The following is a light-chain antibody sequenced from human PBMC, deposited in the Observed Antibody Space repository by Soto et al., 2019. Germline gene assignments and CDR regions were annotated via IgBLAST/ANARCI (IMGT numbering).Light chain of an antibody. CDR3: QQCNNWPPWT. J-gene: IGKJ1*01. V-gene: IGKV3-15*01. CDR1: QSVSSN. CDR2: GAS. Sequence: EIVMTQSPATLSVSPGERATLSCRASQSVSSNLAWYQQKPGQAPRLLIYGASTRATGIPARFSGSGSGTEFTLPISSLQSEDLAVYYCQQCNNWPPWTFGQGTKVEIK.